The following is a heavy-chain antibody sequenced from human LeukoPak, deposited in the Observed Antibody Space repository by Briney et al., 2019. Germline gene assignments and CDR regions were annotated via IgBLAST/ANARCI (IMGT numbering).Heavy chain of an antibody. Sequence: PGGSLRLSCAASGFTFTSYYMNWVRQAPGKGLEWVSSISRSGNYTYHADSLKGRFTISRDNAKNSLYLQMNSLRAEDTAVYYCTRVSYADGGYFDYWGQGTQVTVSS. CDR1: GFTFTSYY. D-gene: IGHD3-16*01. CDR3: TRVSYADGGYFDY. V-gene: IGHV3-21*01. J-gene: IGHJ4*02. CDR2: ISRSGNYT.